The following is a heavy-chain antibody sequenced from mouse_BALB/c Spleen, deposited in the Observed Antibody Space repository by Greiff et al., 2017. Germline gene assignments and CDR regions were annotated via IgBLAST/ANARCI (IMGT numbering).Heavy chain of an antibody. CDR3: TSYDYGFAY. J-gene: IGHJ3*01. V-gene: IGHV1S81*02. CDR1: GYTFTSYY. Sequence: QVQLQHPGAELVKPGASVKLSCKASGYTFTSYYMYWVKQRPGQGLEWIGGINPSNGGTNFNEKCKSKATLTVDKSSSTAYMQLISLTSEDSAVYYCTSYDYGFAYWGQGTLVTVSA. CDR2: INPSNGGT. D-gene: IGHD2-4*01.